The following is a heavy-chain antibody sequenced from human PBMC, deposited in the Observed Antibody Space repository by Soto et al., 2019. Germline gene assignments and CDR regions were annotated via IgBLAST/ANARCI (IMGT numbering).Heavy chain of an antibody. CDR2: ISGSGGST. V-gene: IGHV3-23*01. CDR3: AKSPGIAVAGTVY. J-gene: IGHJ4*02. CDR1: GFTVSSYA. D-gene: IGHD6-19*01. Sequence: GGSLRISCAASGFTVSSYAMSWVRQAPGKGLEWVSAISGSGGSTYYADSVKGRFTISRDDSKNTLYLQMNSLRAEDTAVYYCAKSPGIAVAGTVYWGQGTLVTVSS.